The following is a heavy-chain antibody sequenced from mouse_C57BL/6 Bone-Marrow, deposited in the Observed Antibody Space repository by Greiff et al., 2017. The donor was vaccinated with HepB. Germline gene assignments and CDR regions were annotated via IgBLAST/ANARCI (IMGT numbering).Heavy chain of an antibody. V-gene: IGHV5-6*02. CDR2: ISSGGSYT. J-gene: IGHJ4*01. Sequence: EVMLVESGGDLVKPGGSLKLSCAASGFTFSSYGMSWVRQTPDKRLEWVATISSGGSYTYYPDSVKGRFTISRDNAKNTLYLQMSSLKSEDTAMYYCVYDFYAMDYWGQGTSVTVSS. CDR3: VYDFYAMDY. CDR1: GFTFSSYG. D-gene: IGHD2-3*01.